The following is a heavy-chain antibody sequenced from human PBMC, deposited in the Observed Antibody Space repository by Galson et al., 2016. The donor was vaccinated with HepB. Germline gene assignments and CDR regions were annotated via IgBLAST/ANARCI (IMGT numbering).Heavy chain of an antibody. D-gene: IGHD3-10*01. CDR2: ISSSSINT. Sequence: SLRLSCAASGFTFSNYGMTWVRQTPGKGLELVSGISSSSINTYYADSVKGRLTVSRDNSKNTLYLQVNNLRVEDTAVYYCAKAEGGVWFGDVFLEYYFDYWGQGILVSVSS. J-gene: IGHJ4*02. CDR3: AKAEGGVWFGDVFLEYYFDY. CDR1: GFTFSNYG. V-gene: IGHV3-23*01.